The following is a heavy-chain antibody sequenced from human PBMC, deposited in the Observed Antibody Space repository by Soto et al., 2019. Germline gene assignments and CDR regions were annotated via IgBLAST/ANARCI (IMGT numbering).Heavy chain of an antibody. CDR2: IKSDGSSI. Sequence: EVQLLESGGGLVQPGGSLTLSCAVSGFKFSQYYMHWVRQAPGKGLEWVSRIKSDGSSIHYAVSVKGRFTISRDNTKHTLSLQMSSLSTEDTAVYYCAREGPYSSTCYWDFWGEGTLVTVSS. CDR1: GFKFSQYY. CDR3: AREGPYSSTCYWDF. V-gene: IGHV3-74*01. D-gene: IGHD6-13*01. J-gene: IGHJ4*02.